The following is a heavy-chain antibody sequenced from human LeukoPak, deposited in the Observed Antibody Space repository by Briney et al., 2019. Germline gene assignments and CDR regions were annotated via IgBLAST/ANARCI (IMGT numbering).Heavy chain of an antibody. CDR1: GYTFTSYY. CDR2: INPSGGST. D-gene: IGHD1-7*01. J-gene: IGHJ4*02. Sequence: ASVKVSCKASGYTFTSYYMHWVRQAPGQGLEWMGIINPSGGSTSYAQKFQGRVTMTRDMSTSTVYMELSSLRSEDTAVYYCARDNWNYGGFDYWGQGTLVTVSS. V-gene: IGHV1-46*01. CDR3: ARDNWNYGGFDY.